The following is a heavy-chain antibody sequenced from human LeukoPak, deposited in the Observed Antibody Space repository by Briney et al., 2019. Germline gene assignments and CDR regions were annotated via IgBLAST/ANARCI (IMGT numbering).Heavy chain of an antibody. CDR3: VNGAAAPY. D-gene: IGHD6-13*01. CDR1: GFTFSSYA. V-gene: IGHV3-23*01. Sequence: GGSLRLSCAASGFTFSSYAMTWVRQAPGKGLEWVSGISGSGGSTYYADSVKGRFTISRDNAKNSLYLQMNSLRADDTAIYYCVNGAAAPYWGQGTLVTVSS. J-gene: IGHJ4*02. CDR2: ISGSGGST.